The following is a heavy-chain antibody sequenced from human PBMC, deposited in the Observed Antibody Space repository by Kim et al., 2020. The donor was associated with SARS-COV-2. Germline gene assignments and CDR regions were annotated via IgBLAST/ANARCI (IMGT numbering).Heavy chain of an antibody. Sequence: GGSLRLSCAASGFTFSDLFIDWVRQAPGKGLEWVGRTKNKAYSYTTEYAASVKGRFTISRYDSKNSLYLQMNSLKIEDTAVYFCASIRGVMGYWGQGTLVTGSS. D-gene: IGHD3-10*01. CDR1: GFTFSDLF. CDR2: TKNKAYSYTT. V-gene: IGHV3-72*01. J-gene: IGHJ4*02. CDR3: ASIRGVMGY.